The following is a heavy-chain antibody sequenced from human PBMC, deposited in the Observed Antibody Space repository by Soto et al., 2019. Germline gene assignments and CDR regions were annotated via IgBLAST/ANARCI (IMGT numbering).Heavy chain of an antibody. J-gene: IGHJ4*02. D-gene: IGHD4-17*01. V-gene: IGHV3-30*18. CDR3: AKETLDYGDYRWCYGH. Sequence: QVQLVESGGGVVQPGKSLRLSCSASGFTFSRFAMHWVRQAPGKGLEWVALISYDGSNRYYTKSVRGRFTVSRDNSKNTLYLQMNSLRGEDTAVYYFAKETLDYGDYRWCYGHWGQGTLVTVSS. CDR2: ISYDGSNR. CDR1: GFTFSRFA.